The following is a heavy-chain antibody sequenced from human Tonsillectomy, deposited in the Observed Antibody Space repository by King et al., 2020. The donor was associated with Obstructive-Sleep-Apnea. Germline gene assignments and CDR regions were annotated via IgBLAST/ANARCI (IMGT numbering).Heavy chain of an antibody. D-gene: IGHD7-27*01. Sequence: VQLVESGGGLVKPGGSLRLAFAASGLTFSNAWMNWIRQAPGKGLEWVGRLKSKTDGGTTDYAAPVKGRFTISRDDSKNTMYLQMNSLNTEDTAVYYCTLTGGHWGNDYWGQGTLVTVSS. CDR3: TLTGGHWGNDY. CDR2: LKSKTDGGTT. J-gene: IGHJ4*02. CDR1: GLTFSNAW. V-gene: IGHV3-15*01.